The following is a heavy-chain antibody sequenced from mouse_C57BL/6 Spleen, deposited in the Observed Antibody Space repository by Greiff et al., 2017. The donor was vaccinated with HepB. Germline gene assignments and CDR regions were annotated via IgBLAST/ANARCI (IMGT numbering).Heavy chain of an antibody. J-gene: IGHJ1*03. CDR1: GFTFSDYY. V-gene: IGHV5-16*01. Sequence: EVKLMESEGGLVQPGSSMKLSCTASGFTFSDYYMAWVRQVPEKGLEWVANINYDGSSTYYLDSLKSRFIISRDNAKNILYLQLSSLKSEDTATYYCARDRDSNYEDWYFDVWGTGTTVTVSS. D-gene: IGHD2-5*01. CDR2: INYDGSST. CDR3: ARDRDSNYEDWYFDV.